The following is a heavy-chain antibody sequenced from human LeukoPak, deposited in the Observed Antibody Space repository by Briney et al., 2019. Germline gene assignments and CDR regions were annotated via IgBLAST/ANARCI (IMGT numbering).Heavy chain of an antibody. D-gene: IGHD3-22*01. J-gene: IGHJ1*01. Sequence: GGSLRLSCAASGFTFGSYGMSWVRQAPGEGLEWVSFITPNADRASYADSVKGRFTISRDNPRNTLYMQMNSLRDEDTAVYYCAIMHGYYDGSGYWVQWGQGTLVTVSS. CDR1: GFTFGSYG. CDR2: ITPNADRA. CDR3: AIMHGYYDGSGYWVQ. V-gene: IGHV3-23*01.